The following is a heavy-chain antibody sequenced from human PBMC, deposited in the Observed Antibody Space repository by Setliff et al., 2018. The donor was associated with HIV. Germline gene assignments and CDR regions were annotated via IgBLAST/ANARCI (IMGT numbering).Heavy chain of an antibody. CDR1: GYTFTDYY. V-gene: IGHV1-2*02. Sequence: GASVKVSCKASGYTFTDYYIHWVRQAPGQGLEWVGWIYPNTGGTNYAQKFQGRVTMARDTSISTAYMELSRLRSDDTAVYYCARSTTADWGQGTMVTVSS. D-gene: IGHD4-17*01. CDR3: ARSTTAD. J-gene: IGHJ4*02. CDR2: IYPNTGGT.